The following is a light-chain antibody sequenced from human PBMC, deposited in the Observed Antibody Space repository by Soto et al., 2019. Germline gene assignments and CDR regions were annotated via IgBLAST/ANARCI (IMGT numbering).Light chain of an antibody. V-gene: IGLV2-23*02. CDR3: CSYARHTTFFV. J-gene: IGLJ1*01. CDR2: EVN. CDR1: SSDVGSYYP. Sequence: QSALTQPASMSGSPGQSITISCTGTSSDVGSYYPVSWFQQHPGKAPKLIIYEVNKRPSGVSDRFSGSKSGNTASLTISGLQAAAEAEYYCCSYARHTTFFVFGTGTKVTVL.